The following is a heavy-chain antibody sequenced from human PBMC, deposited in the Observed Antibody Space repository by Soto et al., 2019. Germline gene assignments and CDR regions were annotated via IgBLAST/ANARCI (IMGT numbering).Heavy chain of an antibody. Sequence: ASVKVSCKASGYTFTGYYMHWVRQAPGQGLEWMGWINPNSGGTNYAQKFQGWVTMTRDTSISTAYMELRSLRSDDTAVYYCAREVVVAAPGSFDYWGQGTLVTVSS. CDR1: GYTFTGYY. V-gene: IGHV1-2*04. D-gene: IGHD2-15*01. CDR3: AREVVVAAPGSFDY. CDR2: INPNSGGT. J-gene: IGHJ4*02.